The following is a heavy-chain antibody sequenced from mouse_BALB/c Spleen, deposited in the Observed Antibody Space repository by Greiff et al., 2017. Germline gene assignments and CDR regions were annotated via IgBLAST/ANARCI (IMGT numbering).Heavy chain of an antibody. J-gene: IGHJ2*01. V-gene: IGHV5-6-5*01. Sequence: EVQLQQSGGGLVKPGGSLKLSCAASGFTFSSYAMSWVRQTPEKRLEWVASISSGGSTYYPDSVKGRFTISRDNARNILYLQMSSLRSEDTAMYYCARGEGYGNYDYWGQGTTLTVSS. CDR3: ARGEGYGNYDY. CDR1: GFTFSSYA. D-gene: IGHD2-1*01. CDR2: ISSGGST.